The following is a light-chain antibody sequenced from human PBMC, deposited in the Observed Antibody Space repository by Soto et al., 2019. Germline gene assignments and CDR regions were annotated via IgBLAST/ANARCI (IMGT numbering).Light chain of an antibody. CDR3: QQYYSHYHT. CDR2: GAS. V-gene: IGKV4-1*01. Sequence: DIVMTQSPDSLAVSLGERATINCKSGQTVLHNSLAWYQQKPGQPPKLLIYGASTRESGVPDRFSGSGSGTDFTLTITSLQAEDVAVYYCQQYYSHYHTFGQGTKLEIK. J-gene: IGKJ2*01. CDR1: QTVLHNS.